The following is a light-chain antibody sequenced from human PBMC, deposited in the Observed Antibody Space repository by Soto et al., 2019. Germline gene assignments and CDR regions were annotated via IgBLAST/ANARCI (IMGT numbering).Light chain of an antibody. V-gene: IGLV1-40*01. CDR1: SSNIGAGFD. Sequence: QSVLTQPPLMSGAPGQRVTISCTGSSSNIGAGFDVHWYQQLPGTAPKLLIYGNSNRPSGVPDRFSGSKSGTSASLAITGLQAEDEAEYYCSSYTNINTRACVFGTGTKLTVL. CDR3: SSYTNINTRACV. CDR2: GNS. J-gene: IGLJ1*01.